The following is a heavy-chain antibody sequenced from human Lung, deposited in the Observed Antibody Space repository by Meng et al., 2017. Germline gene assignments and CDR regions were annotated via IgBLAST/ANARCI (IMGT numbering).Heavy chain of an antibody. V-gene: IGHV1-2*06. CDR1: GYTFPDYW. D-gene: IGHD6-13*01. Sequence: QGQRCQLGAEVTKPGASVKVSCKASGYTFPDYWLHWVRRAPGQGLEWMGRINPKSGDTHYAQRFQGRVTMTGDTSISTAYMELSGLRSDDTAMYYCARDEDISAAGKLFSDYWGQGTLVTVSS. J-gene: IGHJ4*02. CDR3: ARDEDISAAGKLFSDY. CDR2: INPKSGDT.